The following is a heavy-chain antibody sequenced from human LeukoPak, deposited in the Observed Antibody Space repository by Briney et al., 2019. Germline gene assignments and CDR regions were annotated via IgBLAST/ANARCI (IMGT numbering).Heavy chain of an antibody. J-gene: IGHJ6*02. Sequence: SETLSLTCTVSGGSISSYYWSWIRQPPGKGLEWIGYIYYSGSTNYNPSLKSRVTISVDTSKNQFSLKLSSVTAADTAVYYCARIPGYCGSTSCYRAYYGMDVWGQGTTVTVSS. CDR3: ARIPGYCGSTSCYRAYYGMDV. D-gene: IGHD2-2*02. V-gene: IGHV4-59*08. CDR1: GGSISSYY. CDR2: IYYSGST.